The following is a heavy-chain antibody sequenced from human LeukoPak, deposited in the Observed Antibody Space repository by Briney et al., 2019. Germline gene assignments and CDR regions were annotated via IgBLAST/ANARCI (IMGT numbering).Heavy chain of an antibody. CDR2: IYYSGST. V-gene: IGHV4-39*07. J-gene: IGHJ3*02. D-gene: IGHD3-22*01. Sequence: SETLSLTCTVSGGSISSSSYYWGWIRQPPGKGLEWIGSIYYSGSTYYNPSLKSRVTISVDTSKNQFSLKLSSVTAADTAVYYCARDFHYYDSSGYYYSLMGHAFDIWGQGTMVTVSS. CDR3: ARDFHYYDSSGYYYSLMGHAFDI. CDR1: GGSISSSSYY.